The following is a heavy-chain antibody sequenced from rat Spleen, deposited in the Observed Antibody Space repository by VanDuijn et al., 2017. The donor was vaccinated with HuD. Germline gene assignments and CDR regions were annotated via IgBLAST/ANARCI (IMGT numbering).Heavy chain of an antibody. CDR1: GFTFSNYD. CDR2: ISPSGGST. Sequence: EVQLVESGGGLVQPGRSLKLSCAASGFTFSNYDMAWVRQAPTKVLEWVASISPSGGSTYYRDSVKGRFTVSRDNAKSTLYLQMDSLRSEDTATYYCARHRGYPYYFDYWGQGVMVTVSS. D-gene: IGHD1-11*01. CDR3: ARHRGYPYYFDY. V-gene: IGHV5-25*01. J-gene: IGHJ2*01.